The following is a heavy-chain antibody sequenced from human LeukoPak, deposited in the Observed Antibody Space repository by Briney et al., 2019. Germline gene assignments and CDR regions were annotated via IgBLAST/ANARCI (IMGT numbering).Heavy chain of an antibody. CDR2: INPNSGGT. V-gene: IGHV1-2*02. D-gene: IGHD3-22*01. CDR1: GYTFTGYY. Sequence: ASVKVSCKASGYTFTGYYMHWVRQAPGQGLEWMGWINPNSGGTNYAQKFQGRVTMTTDTSTSTAYMELRSLRSDDTAVYYCARGIHYYDSSGPRGPRYYYYYMDVWGKGTTVTISS. CDR3: ARGIHYYDSSGPRGPRYYYYYMDV. J-gene: IGHJ6*03.